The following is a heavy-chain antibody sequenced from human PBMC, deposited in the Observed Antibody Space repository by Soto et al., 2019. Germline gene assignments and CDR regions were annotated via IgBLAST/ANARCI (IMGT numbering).Heavy chain of an antibody. J-gene: IGHJ4*02. D-gene: IGHD6-13*01. Sequence: LSLTCAASGFTFSSYGMHWVRQAPGKGLEWVAVISYDGSNKYYADSVKGRFTISRDNSKNTLYLQMNSLRAEDTAVYYCAKDTDPRRAAAGLLIDYWGQGTLVTVSS. CDR1: GFTFSSYG. CDR3: AKDTDPRRAAAGLLIDY. V-gene: IGHV3-30*18. CDR2: ISYDGSNK.